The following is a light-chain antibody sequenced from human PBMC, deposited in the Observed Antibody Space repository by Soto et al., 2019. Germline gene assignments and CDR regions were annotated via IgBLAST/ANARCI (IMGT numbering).Light chain of an antibody. Sequence: QSVLTQSPSASGTPGQRVTISCYGSSSNIGSYPVYWYQQLPGTAPKLLINSDDQRPSGVPARFSASKSGTSASLAISGLRSEDEADYYCAAWDASLSGHVFGAGTKVTV. CDR3: AAWDASLSGHV. V-gene: IGLV1-47*02. CDR2: SDD. J-gene: IGLJ1*01. CDR1: SSNIGSYP.